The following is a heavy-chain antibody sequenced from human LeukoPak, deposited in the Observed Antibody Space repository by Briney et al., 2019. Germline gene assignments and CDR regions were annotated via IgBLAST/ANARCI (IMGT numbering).Heavy chain of an antibody. D-gene: IGHD3-16*01. J-gene: IGHJ3*02. CDR1: GGSISPYY. Sequence: SETLSLTCNVYGGSISPYYWSWIRQPTGKGLEWIAYITYSGSINYNPSLKSRVTISVNMSKNQFSLKLDSVTAADTAVYYCARHLPPYVHIDIWGQGTEVTVSS. CDR3: ARHLPPYVHIDI. CDR2: ITYSGSI. V-gene: IGHV4-59*08.